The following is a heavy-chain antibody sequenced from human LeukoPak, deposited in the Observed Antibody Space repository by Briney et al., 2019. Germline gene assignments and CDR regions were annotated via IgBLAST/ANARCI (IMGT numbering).Heavy chain of an antibody. D-gene: IGHD3-22*01. CDR2: ISWNSGSI. CDR3: AKDRTYYYDSSGPNWFDP. Sequence: PGGFLRLSCAASGFTFSSYSMNWVRQAPGKGLEWVSGISWNSGSIGYADSVKGRFTISRDNAKNSLYLQMNSLRAEDTALYYCAKDRTYYYDSSGPNWFDPWGQGTLVTVSS. V-gene: IGHV3-9*01. CDR1: GFTFSSYS. J-gene: IGHJ5*02.